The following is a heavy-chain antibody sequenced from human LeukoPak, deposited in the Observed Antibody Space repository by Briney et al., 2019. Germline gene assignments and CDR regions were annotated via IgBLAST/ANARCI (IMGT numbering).Heavy chain of an antibody. D-gene: IGHD3-3*01. CDR2: IYYSGNT. Sequence: SETLSLTCTVSGGSISSYYWSWIRQPPGKGLEWIGSIYYSGNTYYNPSPKSRVTISIDTSKNQFSLKLSSVTAADTAVYYCARRGSYYDFWSGYTYWGQGTLVTVSS. CDR3: ARRGSYYDFWSGYTY. J-gene: IGHJ4*02. V-gene: IGHV4-59*05. CDR1: GGSISSYY.